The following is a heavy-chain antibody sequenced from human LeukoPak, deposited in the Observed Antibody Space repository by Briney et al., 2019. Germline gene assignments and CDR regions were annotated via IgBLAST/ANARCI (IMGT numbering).Heavy chain of an antibody. V-gene: IGHV4-30-2*06. Sequence: SETLSLTCTVSGGSISSGGYSWSWIRQSPGEGLEWVGYIYHSGNTYYNPSLKSRVTMSVDRSKNQFSLKLSSVTAADTAVYYCARSGSDGNYFDHWGQGTLLTVSS. CDR1: GGSISSGGYS. J-gene: IGHJ4*02. CDR2: IYHSGNT. D-gene: IGHD1-26*01. CDR3: ARSGSDGNYFDH.